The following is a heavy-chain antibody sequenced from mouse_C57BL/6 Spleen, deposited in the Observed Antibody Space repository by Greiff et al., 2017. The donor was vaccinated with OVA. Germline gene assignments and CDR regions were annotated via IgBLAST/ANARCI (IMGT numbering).Heavy chain of an antibody. D-gene: IGHD1-1*01. Sequence: QVQLQQPGAELVKPGASVKLSCKASGYTFTSYWMQWVKQRPGQGLEWIGEIDPSDSYTNYNQKFKGKATLTVDTSSSTAYMQLSSLTSEDSAVYYCARGNLLLWYFDVWGTGTTVTVSS. CDR3: ARGNLLLWYFDV. J-gene: IGHJ1*03. CDR1: GYTFTSYW. V-gene: IGHV1-50*01. CDR2: IDPSDSYT.